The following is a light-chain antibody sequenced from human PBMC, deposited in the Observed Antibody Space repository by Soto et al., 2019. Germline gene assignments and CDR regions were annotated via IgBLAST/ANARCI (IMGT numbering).Light chain of an antibody. CDR2: GAS. V-gene: IGKV3-15*01. CDR1: QSVRSY. Sequence: EIVMTQSPATLSVSPGERATLSCGASQSVRSYLAWYQQKPGQAPRLLIQGASTRAPGIPARFSGSGSGTGFTLTISSLQSEDFAVYYCQQYDNWPQTFGQGTKVDIK. J-gene: IGKJ1*01. CDR3: QQYDNWPQT.